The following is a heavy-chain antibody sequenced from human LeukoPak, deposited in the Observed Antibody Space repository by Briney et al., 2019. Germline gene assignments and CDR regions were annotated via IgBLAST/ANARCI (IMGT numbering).Heavy chain of an antibody. V-gene: IGHV3-13*01. CDR2: IGNAGDT. CDR1: GFSFRKND. Sequence: GGSLRLSCAASGFSFRKNDMHWVRQRTGKGLEWVSGIGNAGDTNYAGSVKGRFTISRDNSKNTLYLQMNSLRAEDTAVYYCAKGESIAAAAPFDYWGQGTLVTVSS. D-gene: IGHD6-13*01. J-gene: IGHJ4*02. CDR3: AKGESIAAAAPFDY.